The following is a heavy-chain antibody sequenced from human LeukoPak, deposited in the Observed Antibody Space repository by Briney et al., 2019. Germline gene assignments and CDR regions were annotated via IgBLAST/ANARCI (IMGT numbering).Heavy chain of an antibody. D-gene: IGHD6-19*01. CDR2: ISSSSSYI. V-gene: IGHV3-21*01. Sequence: GGSLRLSCAASGFTFSSYSMNWVRQAPGKGLEWVSSISSSSSYIYYADSVKGRFTISRDNAKNSLYLQMNSLRAEDTAVYYCARDDPNSGWFRAHDAFGIWGQGTMVTVSS. CDR3: ARDDPNSGWFRAHDAFGI. CDR1: GFTFSSYS. J-gene: IGHJ3*02.